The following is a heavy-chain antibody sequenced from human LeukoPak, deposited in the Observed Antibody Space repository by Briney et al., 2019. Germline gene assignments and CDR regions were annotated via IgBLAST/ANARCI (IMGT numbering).Heavy chain of an antibody. J-gene: IGHJ4*02. Sequence: ASVKVSCKASGYLFVMYSIHWLRQAPGQSLEWMGAIGAANDNARYSQTFQGRVTISSDSSEQTVYMELSSLRSDDTAVYFCARPILEGLTFGTTPFDYWGQGTRVTVSS. CDR3: ARPILEGLTFGTTPFDY. CDR1: GYLFVMYS. D-gene: IGHD1-1*01. CDR2: IGAANDNA. V-gene: IGHV1-3*01.